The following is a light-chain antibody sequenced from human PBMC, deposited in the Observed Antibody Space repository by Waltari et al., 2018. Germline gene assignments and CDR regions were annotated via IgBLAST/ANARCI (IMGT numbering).Light chain of an antibody. V-gene: IGKV1-13*02. J-gene: IGKJ5*01. CDR1: QAISRS. CDR2: EAS. CDR3: QHFYSYPSG. Sequence: IQLTQSPSSLSAYVGDRVTMTCRASQAISRSVAWFQQKPGKVPKLLIFEASDLEDGVPSRFSGSGGGTRFTLTISSLQPEDFATYYCQHFYSYPSGFGQGTRLEIK.